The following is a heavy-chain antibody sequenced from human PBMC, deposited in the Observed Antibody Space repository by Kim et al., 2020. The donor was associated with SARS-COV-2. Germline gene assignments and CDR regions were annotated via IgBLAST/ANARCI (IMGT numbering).Heavy chain of an antibody. CDR3: VKDKFGGSFYDY. J-gene: IGHJ4*02. V-gene: IGHV3-9*01. D-gene: IGHD2-15*01. Sequence: GYADSVKWRFTISRDNAKKSLFLQMNSLRAEDTALYYCVKDKFGGSFYDYWGQGTLVTVSS.